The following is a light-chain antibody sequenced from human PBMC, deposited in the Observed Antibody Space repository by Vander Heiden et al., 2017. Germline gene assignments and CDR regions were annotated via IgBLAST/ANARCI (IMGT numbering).Light chain of an antibody. V-gene: IGKV1-5*03. Sequence: DIQMTQSPSTLSASVGDRVTITCRASQSISSWLAWYQQKPGKAPKLLSYKASSLESGVPSRFSGSGSGTEFTLTISSLQPDDFATYYCQQYNSDLWTFGQGTKVEIK. CDR1: QSISSW. CDR2: KAS. J-gene: IGKJ1*01. CDR3: QQYNSDLWT.